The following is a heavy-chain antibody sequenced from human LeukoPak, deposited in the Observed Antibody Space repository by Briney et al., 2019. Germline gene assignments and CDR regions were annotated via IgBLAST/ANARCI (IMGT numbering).Heavy chain of an antibody. Sequence: GGSLRLSCVASGLTFSNVWMSWLRQAPGKGLEWVGRIHTNIDGGIIDYAAPVRGRFTISRDDSKNTLYLQMNSLKTEDTAMYYCTVRSSIWGRETLPTVPS. CDR2: IHTNIDGGII. D-gene: IGHD6-13*01. CDR1: GLTFSNVW. J-gene: IGHJ4*02. V-gene: IGHV3-15*01. CDR3: TVRSSI.